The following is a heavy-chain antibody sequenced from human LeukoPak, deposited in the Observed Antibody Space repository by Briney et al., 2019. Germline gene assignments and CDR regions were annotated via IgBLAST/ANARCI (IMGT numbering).Heavy chain of an antibody. CDR2: INPNSGGT. V-gene: IGHV1-2*06. CDR3: ARGLAAADIDY. Sequence: GASVTVSCKASGYTFTGYYMHWVRQAPGQGLEWMGRINPNSGGTNYAQKFQGRVTMTRDTSTSTVYMELSSLRSEDTAVYYCARGLAAADIDYWGQGTLVTVSS. CDR1: GYTFTGYY. D-gene: IGHD6-13*01. J-gene: IGHJ4*02.